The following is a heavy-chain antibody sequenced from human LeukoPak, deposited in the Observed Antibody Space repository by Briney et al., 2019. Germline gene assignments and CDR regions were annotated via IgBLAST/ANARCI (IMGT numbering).Heavy chain of an antibody. CDR3: ARWGSIAVARFDY. CDR2: IYYTGST. CDR1: AGSISIKY. Sequence: SQTLSLTCTVSAGSISIKYWSWIRQPQGNGLEWIGYIYYTGSTNYNPSLTSRVNMSVDMSKNQFALNLTSVTAADTAVYYCARWGSIAVARFDYWGQGTLVTVSS. D-gene: IGHD6-6*01. V-gene: IGHV4-59*01. J-gene: IGHJ4*02.